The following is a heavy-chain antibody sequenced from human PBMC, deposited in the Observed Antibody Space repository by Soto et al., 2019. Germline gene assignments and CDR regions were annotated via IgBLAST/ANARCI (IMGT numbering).Heavy chain of an antibody. CDR3: ARYYDFWSGYRNYYYYYMDG. CDR1: GYTFTSYG. D-gene: IGHD3-3*01. CDR2: ISAYNGNT. J-gene: IGHJ6*03. V-gene: IGHV1-18*01. Sequence: ASVKVSCKASGYTFTSYGISWVRQAPGQGLEWMGWISAYNGNTNYAQKLQGRVTMTTDTSTSTAYMELRSLRSDDTAVYYCARYYDFWSGYRNYYYYYMDGWGKGTTVTVSS.